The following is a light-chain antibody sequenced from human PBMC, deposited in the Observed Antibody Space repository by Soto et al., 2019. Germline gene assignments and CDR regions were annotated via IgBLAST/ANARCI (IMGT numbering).Light chain of an antibody. CDR3: QQYGSSPSIT. CDR1: QSVSGY. CDR2: DAS. Sequence: EIVLTQSPATLSFSPGEGATLSCRTSQSVSGYLAWYQQKPGQAPRLLIYDASNRATGIPARFSGSGSGTDFTLTISRLEPEDFAVYYCQQYGSSPSITFGQGTRLEIK. V-gene: IGKV3-20*01. J-gene: IGKJ5*01.